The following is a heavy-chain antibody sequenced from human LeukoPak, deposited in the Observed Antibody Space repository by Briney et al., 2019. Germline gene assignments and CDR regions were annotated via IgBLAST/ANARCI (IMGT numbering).Heavy chain of an antibody. CDR3: ARQGDGSGSYVY. V-gene: IGHV4-39*01. J-gene: IGHJ4*02. CDR1: GGYISSSSYY. CDR2: IYYSGST. Sequence: SETLSLTCTVSGGYISSSSYYWGWIRQPPGKGPEWIGSIYYSGSTYYNPSLKSRVTISVDTSKNQFSLKLSSVTAADTAVYYCARQGDGSGSYVYWGQGTLVTVSS. D-gene: IGHD3-10*01.